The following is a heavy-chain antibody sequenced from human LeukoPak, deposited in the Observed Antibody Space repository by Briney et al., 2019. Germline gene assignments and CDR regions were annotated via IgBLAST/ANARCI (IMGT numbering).Heavy chain of an antibody. D-gene: IGHD6-13*01. Sequence: KPSETLSLTCAVYGGSFSGYYWSWIRQPPGKGLEWIGEINHSGSTNYNPSLKSRVTISVDTSKNQFSLKLSSVTAADTAVYYCARKPGYSSSWLNWFDPWGQGTLVTVSS. CDR1: GGSFSGYY. J-gene: IGHJ5*02. CDR2: INHSGST. CDR3: ARKPGYSSSWLNWFDP. V-gene: IGHV4-34*01.